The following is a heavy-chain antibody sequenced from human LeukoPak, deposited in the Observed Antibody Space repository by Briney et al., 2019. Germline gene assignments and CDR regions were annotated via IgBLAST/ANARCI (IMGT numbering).Heavy chain of an antibody. CDR3: ARDDDSSGLDY. J-gene: IGHJ4*02. Sequence: PSQTLSLTCTVSGGSISSGDYYWSWIRQSPGKGLEWIGYIYYSGSTYYNPSLKSRVTISVDTSKNHCSLKLSSVTAADTAVYYCARDDDSSGLDYWGQGTLVTVSS. D-gene: IGHD3-22*01. CDR1: GGSISSGDYY. V-gene: IGHV4-30-4*01. CDR2: IYYSGST.